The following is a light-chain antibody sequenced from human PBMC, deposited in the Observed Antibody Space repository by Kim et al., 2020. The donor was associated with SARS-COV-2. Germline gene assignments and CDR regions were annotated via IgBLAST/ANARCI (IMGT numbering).Light chain of an antibody. CDR3: SSFAGSYRL. J-gene: IGLJ2*01. Sequence: QSALTQPRSVSGSPGQSVTISCTGTSSDVGGYNSVSWYQHYPGKAPKLMIYDVNKRPSGVPDRFSGSKSGNTASLTISGLQAEDAADYFCSSFAGSYRLFGGGTQLTVL. CDR1: SSDVGGYNS. V-gene: IGLV2-11*01. CDR2: DVN.